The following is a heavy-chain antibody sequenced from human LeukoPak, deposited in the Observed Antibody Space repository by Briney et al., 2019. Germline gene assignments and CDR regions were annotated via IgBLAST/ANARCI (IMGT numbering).Heavy chain of an antibody. CDR1: GFTFSSYW. V-gene: IGHV3-74*01. Sequence: GGSLRLSCAASGFTFSSYWMHGVRQAPGRGLVWFSRINPYGSSTSYADSVKGRFTISRDNAKNTLYLQMNSLRAEDTAVYYCARDRYSNFYNWFDPWGQGTLVTVSS. J-gene: IGHJ5*02. D-gene: IGHD4-11*01. CDR3: ARDRYSNFYNWFDP. CDR2: INPYGSST.